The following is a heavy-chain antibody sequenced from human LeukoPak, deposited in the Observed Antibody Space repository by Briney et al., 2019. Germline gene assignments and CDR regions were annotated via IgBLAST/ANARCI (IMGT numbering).Heavy chain of an antibody. CDR1: GFTLSSYG. J-gene: IGHJ4*02. Sequence: SGGSLRLSCAASGFTLSSYGMHWVRQAPGKGLVWVAVISYDGSNKYYADSVKGRFTISRDNSKNTLHLQMNSLRAEDTAVYYCAKDSHYYDSSGYLTYWGQGTLVTVSS. D-gene: IGHD3-22*01. CDR2: ISYDGSNK. V-gene: IGHV3-30*18. CDR3: AKDSHYYDSSGYLTY.